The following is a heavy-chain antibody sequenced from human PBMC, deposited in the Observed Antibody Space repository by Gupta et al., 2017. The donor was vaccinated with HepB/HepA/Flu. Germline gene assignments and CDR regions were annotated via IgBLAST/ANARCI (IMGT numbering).Heavy chain of an antibody. V-gene: IGHV4-39*01. CDR2: LYYSEST. J-gene: IGHJ4*02. D-gene: IGHD5-18*01. CDR3: ARGVVDIEYNYGRVDN. Sequence: QLQLQEPRPGLVKPSATLSLTCSVSGASASGTTYYWGWIRQPPGKGLEWIGSLYYSESTYNNPSLKSRVTISVDTSEIQFSLKVSSATVADTAVYNGARGVVDIEYNYGRVDNWGQGSRVTVSS. CDR1: GASASGTTYY.